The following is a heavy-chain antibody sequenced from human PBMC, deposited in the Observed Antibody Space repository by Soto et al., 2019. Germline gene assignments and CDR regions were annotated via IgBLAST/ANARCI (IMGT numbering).Heavy chain of an antibody. CDR1: GGSISSYY. D-gene: IGHD3-10*01. V-gene: IGHV4-59*08. J-gene: IGHJ4*02. CDR2: IYYSGST. CDR3: ARHRSMVRGVIKQEIDY. Sequence: QVQLQESGPGLVKPSETLSLTCTVSGGSISSYYWSWIRQPPGKGLEWIGYIYYSGSTNYNPSLKSRVTISVDTSKNQFSLKLSSVTAADTAVYYCARHRSMVRGVIKQEIDYWGQGTLVTVSS.